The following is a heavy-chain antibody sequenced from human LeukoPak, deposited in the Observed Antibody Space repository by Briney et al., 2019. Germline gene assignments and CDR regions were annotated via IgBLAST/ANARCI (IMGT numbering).Heavy chain of an antibody. J-gene: IGHJ4*02. CDR3: ARVSSQWLVPYYFDY. CDR2: ISAYNGNT. V-gene: IGHV1-18*01. Sequence: ASVKVSCKASGYTFTSYGISWVRQAPGQGLEWMGWISAYNGNTNHAQKLQGRVTMTTDTSTSTAYMELRSLRSDDTAVYYCARVSSQWLVPYYFDYWGQGTLVTVSS. D-gene: IGHD6-19*01. CDR1: GYTFTSYG.